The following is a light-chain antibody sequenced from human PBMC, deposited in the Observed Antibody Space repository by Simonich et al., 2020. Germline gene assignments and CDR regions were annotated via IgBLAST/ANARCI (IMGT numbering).Light chain of an antibody. CDR1: SSDVGGYNY. CDR2: DVS. CDR3: SSYTSSSTSV. Sequence: QSALTQPASVSGSPGQSITISCTGTSSDVGGYNYVSWYQQHPGKAPKLMIYDVSKRPSGVSNRFSGSKSGNPASLTISGLQAEDEADYYCSSYTSSSTSVFGGGTKLTVL. J-gene: IGLJ2*01. V-gene: IGLV2-14*01.